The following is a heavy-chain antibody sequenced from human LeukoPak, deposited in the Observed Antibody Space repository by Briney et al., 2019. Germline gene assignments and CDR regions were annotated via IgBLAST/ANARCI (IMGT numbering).Heavy chain of an antibody. Sequence: PGRSLRLSCVASGFTFSTYTMHWVRQAPGKGLEWVTAISYDGSLKYYADSVRGRFTISRGNSKNTLYLQMNSLRTDDTAVYYCARVSLERQLWLPFDYWGQGTLVTVSS. CDR3: ARVSLERQLWLPFDY. CDR1: GFTFSTYT. CDR2: ISYDGSLK. V-gene: IGHV3-30*04. D-gene: IGHD5-18*01. J-gene: IGHJ4*02.